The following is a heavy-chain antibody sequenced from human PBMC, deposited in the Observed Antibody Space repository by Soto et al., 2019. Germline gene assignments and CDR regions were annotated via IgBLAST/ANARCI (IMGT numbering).Heavy chain of an antibody. V-gene: IGHV3-7*01. D-gene: IGHD3-16*02. CDR1: GFTFSSYW. J-gene: IGHJ4*02. CDR2: IKQDGSEK. CDR3: ARDSPPAYDYLSVSDY. Sequence: GGSLRLSCAASGFTFSSYWMSWVRQAPGKGLEWVANIKQDGSEKYYVDSVKGRFTISRDNAKNSLYLQMNSLRAEDTAVYYCARDSPPAYDYLSVSDYWGQGTLVTVSS.